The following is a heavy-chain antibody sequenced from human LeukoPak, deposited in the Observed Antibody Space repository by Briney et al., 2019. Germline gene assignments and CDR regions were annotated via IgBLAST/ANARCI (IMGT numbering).Heavy chain of an antibody. Sequence: GGSLRLSCAASGFTFSHFWMSWVRQAPGKGLEWVAYIKKTGSESYYVDSVKGRFTITRDNTRSSLFLQMYSLRAEDTAVYFCAREDGYCSGGNCYSYFDSWGQGTLVTVSS. CDR2: IKKTGSES. CDR3: AREDGYCSGGNCYSYFDS. D-gene: IGHD2-15*01. CDR1: GFTFSHFW. J-gene: IGHJ4*02. V-gene: IGHV3-7*01.